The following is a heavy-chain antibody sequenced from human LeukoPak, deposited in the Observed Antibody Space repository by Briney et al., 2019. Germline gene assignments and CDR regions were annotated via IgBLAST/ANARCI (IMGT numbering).Heavy chain of an antibody. CDR3: AKDMQYYYDSSGYYPQGGPFDY. Sequence: PPGGSLRLSCAASGFTFSSYAMSWVRQAPGKGLEWVSAISGSGGSTYYADSVKGRFTISRDNSKNTLYLQMNSLRAEDTAVYYCAKDMQYYYDSSGYYPQGGPFDYWGQGTLVTVSS. V-gene: IGHV3-23*01. J-gene: IGHJ4*02. CDR2: ISGSGGST. D-gene: IGHD3-22*01. CDR1: GFTFSSYA.